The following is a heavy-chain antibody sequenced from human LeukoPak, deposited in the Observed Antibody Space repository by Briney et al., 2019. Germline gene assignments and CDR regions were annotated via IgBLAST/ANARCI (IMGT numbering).Heavy chain of an antibody. CDR3: ANGWGSRWYFDL. Sequence: GGSLRLSCAASGFTFSSYAMSWVRQAPGKGLEWVSGISGSGGNTYYADSVKGRFTISRDDSKNTLYVQMNSLRAEDTAVYYCANGWGSRWYFDLWGRGTPVSVSS. CDR2: ISGSGGNT. V-gene: IGHV3-23*01. D-gene: IGHD7-27*01. J-gene: IGHJ2*01. CDR1: GFTFSSYA.